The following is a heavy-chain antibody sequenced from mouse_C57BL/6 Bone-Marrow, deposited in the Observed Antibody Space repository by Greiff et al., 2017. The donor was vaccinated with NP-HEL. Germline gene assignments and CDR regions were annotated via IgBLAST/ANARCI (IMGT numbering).Heavy chain of an antibody. CDR1: GYTFTSYW. CDR3: ARESFAY. CDR2: IDPSDSYT. V-gene: IGHV1-69*01. Sequence: QVQLQQPGAELVMPGASVKLSCKASGYTFTSYWMHWVKQRPGQGLEWIGEIDPSDSYTNYNQKFKCKSTLTVDKSSSTAYMQLSSLTSEDSAVYYCARESFAYWGQGTLVTVSA. J-gene: IGHJ3*01.